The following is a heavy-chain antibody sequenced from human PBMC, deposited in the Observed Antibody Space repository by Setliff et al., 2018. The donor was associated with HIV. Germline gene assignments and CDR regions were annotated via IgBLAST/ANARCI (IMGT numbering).Heavy chain of an antibody. CDR1: GGSISDNNW. CDR2: IFHSGST. J-gene: IGHJ4*02. Sequence: TLSLTCAVSGGSISDNNWWSWVRQPPGKELEWIGEIFHSGSTNYNPSLKSRVTILVDKSKNQLSLRLSSVTAADTAVYYCARGPNLLTHYYDSSGYAVGYSDHWGQGTLVTV. V-gene: IGHV4-4*02. CDR3: ARGPNLLTHYYDSSGYAVGYSDH. D-gene: IGHD3-22*01.